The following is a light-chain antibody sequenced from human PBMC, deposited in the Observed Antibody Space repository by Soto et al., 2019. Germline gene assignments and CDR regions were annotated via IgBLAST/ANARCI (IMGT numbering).Light chain of an antibody. V-gene: IGKV3-15*01. CDR1: QSVSSN. Sequence: VMTQSPATLSVSPGERATLSCRASQSVSSNLAWYQQKPGQAPRLLIYGASTRATGIPARFSGSGSGTEFTLTISGLQSEDFAVYYCQQYNNWPPWTFGQGTKVEI. J-gene: IGKJ1*01. CDR2: GAS. CDR3: QQYNNWPPWT.